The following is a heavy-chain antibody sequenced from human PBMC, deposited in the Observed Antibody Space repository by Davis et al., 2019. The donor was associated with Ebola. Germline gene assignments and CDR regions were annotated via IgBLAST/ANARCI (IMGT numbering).Heavy chain of an antibody. D-gene: IGHD1-7*01. CDR2: ISSSSSYI. Sequence: GESLKISCAASGFTFSSYAMSWVRQAPGKGLEWVSSISSSSSYIYYADSVKGRFTISRDNAKNSLYLQMNSLRAEDTAVYYCAKDLPGGNWNYPLMDVWGQGTTVTVSS. J-gene: IGHJ6*02. CDR1: GFTFSSYA. V-gene: IGHV3-21*04. CDR3: AKDLPGGNWNYPLMDV.